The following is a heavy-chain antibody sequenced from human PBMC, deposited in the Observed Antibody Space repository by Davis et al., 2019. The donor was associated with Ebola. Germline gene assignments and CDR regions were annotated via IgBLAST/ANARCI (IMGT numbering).Heavy chain of an antibody. Sequence: SETLPLTCTVSGGSISSSSYYWGWIRQPPGKGLEWIGSIYYSGNTYYNPSLKSRVTISVDTSKNQFSLKLSSVTAADTAVYYCARGITMVRGVTPMDVWGQGTTVTVSS. D-gene: IGHD3-10*01. CDR1: GGSISSSSYY. V-gene: IGHV4-39*07. CDR3: ARGITMVRGVTPMDV. CDR2: IYYSGNT. J-gene: IGHJ6*02.